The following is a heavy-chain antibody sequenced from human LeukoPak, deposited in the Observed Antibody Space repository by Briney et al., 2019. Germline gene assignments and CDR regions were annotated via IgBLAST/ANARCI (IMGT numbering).Heavy chain of an antibody. J-gene: IGHJ6*03. D-gene: IGHD6-19*01. CDR1: GGTFSIYA. Sequence: SVTVSFKASGGTFSIYAISWVRQAPGQGLEWMGGIIPIFGTANYAQKFQGRVTITADESTSTAYMELSSLRSEDTAVYYCARGVGSGWYGHDYYYYYMDVWGKGTTVTVSS. V-gene: IGHV1-69*13. CDR2: IIPIFGTA. CDR3: ARGVGSGWYGHDYYYYYMDV.